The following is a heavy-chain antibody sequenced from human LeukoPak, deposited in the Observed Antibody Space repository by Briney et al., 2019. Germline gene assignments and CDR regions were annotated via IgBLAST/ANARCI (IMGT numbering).Heavy chain of an antibody. CDR2: ISGSGGST. J-gene: IGHJ4*02. D-gene: IGHD6-19*01. CDR1: GFTFSSSA. V-gene: IGHV3-23*01. Sequence: PGGSLRLSCAASGFTFSSSAMSWVRQAPGKGLGWVSAISGSGGSTYYADSVKGRFTISRDKSKNTLYLQMNSLRAEDTAVYYCARTPAVAGRGNDYWGQGTLVTVSS. CDR3: ARTPAVAGRGNDY.